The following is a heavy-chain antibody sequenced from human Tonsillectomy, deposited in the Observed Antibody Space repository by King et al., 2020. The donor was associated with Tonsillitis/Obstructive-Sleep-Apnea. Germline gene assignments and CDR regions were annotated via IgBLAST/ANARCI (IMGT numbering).Heavy chain of an antibody. J-gene: IGHJ6*03. D-gene: IGHD1-1*01. CDR3: AKDSSANYYYYMDV. V-gene: IGHV3-9*01. Sequence: VQLVESGGGLVQPGRSLRLSCAASGFTFDDYAMHWVRQAPGKGLEWVSGISWDSRSVGYADSMKGRFTVSRDNAKNSLYLQMNSLRPEDTALYYCAKDSSANYYYYMDVWGKGATVTVSS. CDR2: ISWDSRSV. CDR1: GFTFDDYA.